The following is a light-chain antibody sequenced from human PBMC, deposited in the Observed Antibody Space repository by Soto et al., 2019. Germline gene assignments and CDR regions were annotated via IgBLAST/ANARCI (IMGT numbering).Light chain of an antibody. CDR3: AAWDDSLNGFV. J-gene: IGLJ1*01. V-gene: IGLV1-44*01. Sequence: QSVLTQPPSASGTPGQRVTISCSGSRSNIGAHTVNWYQQLPGTAPKLLIHLDNQRPSGVPDRFSGSKSGTSASLAISGLQSVDAADFYCAAWDDSLNGFVFGSGTKLTVL. CDR2: LDN. CDR1: RSNIGAHT.